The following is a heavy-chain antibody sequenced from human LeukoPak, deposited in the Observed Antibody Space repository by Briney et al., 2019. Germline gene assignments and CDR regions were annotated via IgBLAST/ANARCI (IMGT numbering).Heavy chain of an antibody. CDR2: IYYSGSP. V-gene: IGHV4-59*01. D-gene: IGHD4/OR15-4a*01. CDR3: ARGQCSFDP. CDR1: GGSISSYY. J-gene: IGHJ5*02. Sequence: SETLSLTCTVSGGSISSYYWSWIRQPPGKGLEWIGYIYYSGSPNYNPSLKSRVTISVDTSKNQFSLKLSSVTAAVTAVYYCARGQCSFDPWGQGTLVTVSS.